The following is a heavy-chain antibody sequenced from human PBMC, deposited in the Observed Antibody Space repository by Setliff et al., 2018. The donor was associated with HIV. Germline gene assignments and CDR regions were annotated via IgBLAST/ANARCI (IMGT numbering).Heavy chain of an antibody. CDR3: VRDREISSFET. CDR1: GDNVSSGTSA. D-gene: IGHD1-26*01. Sequence: PSQTLSLTCAISGDNVSSGTSAWSWIRQSPSRGLEWLGRTYYRSTWRFGYADSVRGRISIAPDTSKNQFSMQLKSVTPEDAAVYFCVRDREISSFETWGQGTKVTVSS. CDR2: TYYRSTWRF. J-gene: IGHJ3*02. V-gene: IGHV6-1*01.